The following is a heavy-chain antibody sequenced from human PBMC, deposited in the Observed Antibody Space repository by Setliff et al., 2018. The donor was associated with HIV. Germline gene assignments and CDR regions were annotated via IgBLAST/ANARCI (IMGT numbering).Heavy chain of an antibody. Sequence: SETLSLTCTVSAGSIRSSTYYWAWIRQPPGKGLEWIGTIYYSGSTYFNPSLKSRATISVDMSKNQFSLRLSSVTAADTAVYYCIIAYSSGWLAPMGFDSWGQGTLVTVSS. CDR2: IYYSGST. V-gene: IGHV4-39*01. J-gene: IGHJ4*02. CDR3: IIAYSSGWLAPMGFDS. D-gene: IGHD6-19*01. CDR1: AGSIRSSTYY.